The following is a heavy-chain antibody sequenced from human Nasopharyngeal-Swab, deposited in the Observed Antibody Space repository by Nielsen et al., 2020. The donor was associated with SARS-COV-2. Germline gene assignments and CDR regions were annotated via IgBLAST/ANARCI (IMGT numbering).Heavy chain of an antibody. D-gene: IGHD3-3*01. Sequence: SETLSLTCAVYGGSFSDYYWTWIRQPPGKGLEWIGEINHSGTTNSNPSLKSRVTLSVDTSKNQFSLKLSSMTAADTAVYYCARGRLHFLKPRLDYWGQGTLVTVSS. J-gene: IGHJ4*02. V-gene: IGHV4-34*01. CDR3: ARGRLHFLKPRLDY. CDR2: INHSGTT. CDR1: GGSFSDYY.